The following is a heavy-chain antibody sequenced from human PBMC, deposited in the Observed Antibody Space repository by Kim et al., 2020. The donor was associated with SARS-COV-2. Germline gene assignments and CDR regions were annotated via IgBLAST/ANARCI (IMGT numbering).Heavy chain of an antibody. CDR1: GYSFTSYW. CDR3: ASTRYYDFWSGYYRHYYYYGMDV. Sequence: GESLKISCKGSGYSFTSYWIGWVRQMPGKGLEWMGIIYPGDSDTRYSPSFQGQVTISADKSISTAYLQWSSLKASDTAMYYCASTRYYDFWSGYYRHYYYYGMDVWGQGTTVTVSS. J-gene: IGHJ6*02. V-gene: IGHV5-51*01. D-gene: IGHD3-3*01. CDR2: IYPGDSDT.